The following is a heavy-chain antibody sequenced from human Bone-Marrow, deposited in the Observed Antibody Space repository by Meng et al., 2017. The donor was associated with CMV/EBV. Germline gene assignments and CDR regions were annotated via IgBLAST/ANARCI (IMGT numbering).Heavy chain of an antibody. J-gene: IGHJ4*02. CDR2: INPNSGGT. CDR3: ARRLMLGCSSTSCYGPSSPMDY. CDR1: GYTFTAYY. D-gene: IGHD2-2*01. Sequence: ASVKVSCKASGYTFTAYYMHWVRQAPGQGLEWMGWINPNSGGTNYAQKFQGRVTMTRDTSISTAYMELSRLRSDDTAVYYCARRLMLGCSSTSCYGPSSPMDYWGQGTLVTVSS. V-gene: IGHV1-2*02.